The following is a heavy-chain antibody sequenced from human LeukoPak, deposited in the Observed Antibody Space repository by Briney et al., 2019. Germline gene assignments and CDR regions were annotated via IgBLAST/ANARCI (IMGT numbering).Heavy chain of an antibody. D-gene: IGHD1-26*01. CDR3: ARGGGGGSSGYYFDF. CDR2: IFYSGST. Sequence: ASETLSLTCTVSGGSISSYYWSWIRQPPGEGLESIGYIFYSGSTNYNPSFKSRVTISVDTSKNHFSLKLTSVTAADTAVYYCARGGGGGSSGYYFDFWGQGTLVTVSS. J-gene: IGHJ4*02. V-gene: IGHV4-59*01. CDR1: GGSISSYY.